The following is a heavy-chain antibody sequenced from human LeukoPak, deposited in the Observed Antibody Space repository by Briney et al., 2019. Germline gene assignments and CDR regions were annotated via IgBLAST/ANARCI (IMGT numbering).Heavy chain of an antibody. D-gene: IGHD6-19*01. V-gene: IGHV4-39*01. Sequence: SETLSLTCTVSGGSISSSSYYWGLIRQPPGKGLEWIVSIYYSGSTYYNPSLKSRVTISVDTSKNQFSLKLSSVTAADTAVYYCARRSSGNFDYWGQGTLVTVSS. CDR1: GGSISSSSYY. J-gene: IGHJ4*02. CDR3: ARRSSGNFDY. CDR2: IYYSGST.